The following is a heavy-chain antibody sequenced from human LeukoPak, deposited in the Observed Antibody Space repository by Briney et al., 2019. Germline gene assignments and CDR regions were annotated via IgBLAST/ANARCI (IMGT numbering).Heavy chain of an antibody. V-gene: IGHV1-46*01. CDR2: IYPKDGST. CDR3: AKQLGYCSDGSCYFPY. D-gene: IGHD2-15*01. CDR1: GYTFTNNY. J-gene: IGHJ4*02. Sequence: ASVKVSCKASGYTFTNNYLHWVRQAPGQGLEWMGMIYPKDGSTSYAQNFQGRVTVTRDTSTTTVHMELRGLRSEDTAVYYCAKQLGYCSDGSCYFPYWGQGTLVTVSS.